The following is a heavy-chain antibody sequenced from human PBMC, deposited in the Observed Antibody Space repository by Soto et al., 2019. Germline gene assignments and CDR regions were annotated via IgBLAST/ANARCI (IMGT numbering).Heavy chain of an antibody. Sequence: QVQLQESGPGLVKPSQTLSLTCTVSGGSISSGGYYWSWIRLHPGKGLEWIGYIYYSGSTYYNPSLKSRVTISVDTSKNQFSLKLSSVTAADTAVYYCARAMTTVNTNWFDPWGQGTLVTVSS. J-gene: IGHJ5*02. D-gene: IGHD4-17*01. V-gene: IGHV4-31*03. CDR1: GGSISSGGYY. CDR3: ARAMTTVNTNWFDP. CDR2: IYYSGST.